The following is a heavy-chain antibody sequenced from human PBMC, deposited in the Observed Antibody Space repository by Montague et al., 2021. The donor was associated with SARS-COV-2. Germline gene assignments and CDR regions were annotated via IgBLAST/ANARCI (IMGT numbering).Heavy chain of an antibody. D-gene: IGHD3-10*01. V-gene: IGHV4-39*01. CDR3: ARPLVRGVPKAFDI. CDR1: GGSITRNYY. Sequence: SETLSLTCTVSGGSITRNYYWGWIRQPPGKGLEWVGNIYYSGTTXINPSLESRVTISVDASKNQFSLNLTSVTAADTAVYYCARPLVRGVPKAFDIWGQGALVIVPS. J-gene: IGHJ3*02. CDR2: IYYSGTT.